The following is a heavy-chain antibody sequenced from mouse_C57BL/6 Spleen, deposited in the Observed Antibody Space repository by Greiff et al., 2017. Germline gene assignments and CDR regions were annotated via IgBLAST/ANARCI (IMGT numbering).Heavy chain of an antibody. D-gene: IGHD1-1*02. CDR2: IRLKSDNYAT. J-gene: IGHJ2*01. V-gene: IGHV6-3*01. Sequence: EVKLEESGGGLVQPGGSMKLSCVASGFTFSNYWMNWVRQSPEKGLEWVAQIRLKSDNYATHYAESVKGRFTISRDDSKSSVYLQMNNLRAEDTGIYYCTGGGGYYFDYWGQGTTLTVSS. CDR1: GFTFSNYW. CDR3: TGGGGYYFDY.